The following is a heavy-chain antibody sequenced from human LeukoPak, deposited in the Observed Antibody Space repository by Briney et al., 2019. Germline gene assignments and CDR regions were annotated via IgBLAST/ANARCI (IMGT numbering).Heavy chain of an antibody. V-gene: IGHV4-59*08. Sequence: SETLSPTCTVSGGSVSGYYWSWIRQTPGKGLEWIGHVHYSGSTNYNPSLRGRVTISVDTSKNLFSLKVSSVTTADTAVYYCARTLDYYYGMDVWGQGTTVTVSS. J-gene: IGHJ6*02. CDR3: ARTLDYYYGMDV. CDR1: GGSVSGYY. CDR2: VHYSGST.